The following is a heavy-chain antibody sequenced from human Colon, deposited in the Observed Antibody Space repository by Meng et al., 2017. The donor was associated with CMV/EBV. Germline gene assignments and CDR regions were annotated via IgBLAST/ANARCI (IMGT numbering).Heavy chain of an antibody. CDR2: IKQDGSEK. Sequence: GGSLRLSCVASGFNFNGSWMNWVRQAPGKGLEWVANIKQDGSEKYYVDSVKGRFTISRDNAKNSLYLQMNSLRAEDTAAYYCARGPYYYYYGMDVWGQGTTVTVSS. CDR1: GFNFNGSW. CDR3: ARGPYYYYYGMDV. J-gene: IGHJ6*02. V-gene: IGHV3-7*01.